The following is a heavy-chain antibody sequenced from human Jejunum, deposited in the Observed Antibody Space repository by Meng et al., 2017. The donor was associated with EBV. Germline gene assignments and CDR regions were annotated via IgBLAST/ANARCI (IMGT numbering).Heavy chain of an antibody. D-gene: IGHD3-16*02. CDR2: INAGDGTT. J-gene: IGHJ4*02. CDR3: VRDSSFNVH. CDR1: GYKFSDYT. V-gene: IGHV1-3*01. Sequence: QGQLVQSGAEVRKPGASVKVFCKASGYKFSDYTMQWVRQAPGQGLEWMGWINAGDGTTQYSQKLQGRVTITRDTSARTAYMELSSLRSEDMAVYYCVRDSSFNVHWGQGTLVTVSS.